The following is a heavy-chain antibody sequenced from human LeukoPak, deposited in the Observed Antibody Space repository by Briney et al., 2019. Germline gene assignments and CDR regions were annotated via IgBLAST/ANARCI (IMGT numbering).Heavy chain of an antibody. CDR1: GGSVINTNW. V-gene: IGHV4-4*02. D-gene: IGHD3-3*01. CDR3: AREGGFYRPLDY. J-gene: IGHJ4*02. Sequence: SETLSLTCGVSGGSVINTNWWTWARQPPGKGLEWIGEVHLDGRTNYNPSLESRLTMSVDVSENQVSLKLTSVTAADTAVCYCAREGGFYRPLDYSGQGTLVTVSS. CDR2: VHLDGRT.